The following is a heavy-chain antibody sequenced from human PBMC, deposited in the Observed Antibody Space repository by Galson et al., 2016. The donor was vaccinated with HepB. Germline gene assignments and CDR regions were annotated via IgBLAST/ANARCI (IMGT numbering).Heavy chain of an antibody. CDR1: GGTFSSSYS. D-gene: IGHD2-15*01. CDR2: INPVFGTV. V-gene: IGHV1-69*06. CDR3: AREWKGYFDF. Sequence: SVKVSCKASGGTFSSSYSISWVRQAPGQGLEWIGGINPVFGTVNYAQNIQGRVTITAGSMELTSLRSEDTAVYYCAREWKGYFDFWGQGSLVTVSS. J-gene: IGHJ4*02.